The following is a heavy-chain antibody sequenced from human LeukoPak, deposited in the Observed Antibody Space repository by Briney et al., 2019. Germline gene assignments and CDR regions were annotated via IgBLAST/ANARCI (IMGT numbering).Heavy chain of an antibody. Sequence: PSQTLSLTRTVSGGSISSGSYYWSWIRQPAGKGLEWIGRIYTSGSTNYNPSLKSRVTISVDTSKNQFSLKLSSVTAADTAVYYCARAGYGSGNYNTYYYYGMDVWGQGTTVTVSS. CDR3: ARAGYGSGNYNTYYYYGMDV. V-gene: IGHV4-61*02. CDR2: IYTSGST. D-gene: IGHD3-10*01. CDR1: GGSISSGSYY. J-gene: IGHJ6*02.